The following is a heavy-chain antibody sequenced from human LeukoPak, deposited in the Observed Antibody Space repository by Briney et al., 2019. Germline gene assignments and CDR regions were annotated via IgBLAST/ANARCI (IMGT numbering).Heavy chain of an antibody. D-gene: IGHD3-22*01. V-gene: IGHV3-9*01. CDR1: GFTFDDYA. CDR2: ISWNSGSI. CDR3: AKDLTYYYDSSGYYYPDY. Sequence: GGSLRLSCAASGFTFDDYAMHWVRQAPGKGLEWVSGISWNSGSIGYADSVKGRFTISRDNSKNTLYLQMNSLRTEDTAVYYCAKDLTYYYDSSGYYYPDYWGQGTLVTVSS. J-gene: IGHJ4*02.